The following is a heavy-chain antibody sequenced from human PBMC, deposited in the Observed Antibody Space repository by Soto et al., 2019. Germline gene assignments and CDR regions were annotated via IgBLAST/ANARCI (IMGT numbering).Heavy chain of an antibody. V-gene: IGHV3-73*02. J-gene: IGHJ4*02. Sequence: EVQVVESGGGLVQPGGSLKLSCAASGFTFSGTAMHWVRQAPGKGLEWVGRIRSKANNYATTYGASMKGRFTISRDDSHNMAYLQINSLKTEDTAVYYCLPGSGTYQGIFDYWGQGALVTVSS. CDR3: LPGSGTYQGIFDY. CDR2: IRSKANNYAT. D-gene: IGHD3-10*01. CDR1: GFTFSGTA.